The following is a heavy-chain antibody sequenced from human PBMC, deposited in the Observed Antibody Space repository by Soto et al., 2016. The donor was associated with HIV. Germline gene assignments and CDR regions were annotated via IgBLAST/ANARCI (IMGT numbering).Heavy chain of an antibody. CDR3: AREGLAVAGPVDY. V-gene: IGHV3-21*06. CDR1: GFTFSSYS. CDR2: ISSSSSYI. D-gene: IGHD6-19*01. J-gene: IGHJ4*02. Sequence: EVQLVESGGGLVKPGGSLRLSCAASGFTFSSYSMNWVRQAPGKGLEWVSSISSSSSYIYYADSVKGRFTISRDNAKNSLYLQMNSLRAEDTAVYYCAREGLAVAGPVDYVGPGEPWVTVSS.